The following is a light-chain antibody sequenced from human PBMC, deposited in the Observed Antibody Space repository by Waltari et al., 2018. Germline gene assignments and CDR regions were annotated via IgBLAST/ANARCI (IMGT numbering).Light chain of an antibody. V-gene: IGKV1-39*01. CDR1: QHISND. J-gene: IGKJ3*01. Sequence: DIQMTQSPSPLSASVGDRVTITCRASQHISNDLHWYQQRPGKAPKLLIYAVSSLPTGVPSRFSGSGSGTDFTLTISSLQPEDFAIYFCQQSYSHPRTFGPGTRVDVK. CDR2: AVS. CDR3: QQSYSHPRT.